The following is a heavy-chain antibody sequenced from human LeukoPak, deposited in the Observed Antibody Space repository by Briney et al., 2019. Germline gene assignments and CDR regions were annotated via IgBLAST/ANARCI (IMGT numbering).Heavy chain of an antibody. V-gene: IGHV3-30*02. Sequence: GGSLRLSCAASGFTFSSYAMHWVRQAPGKGLEWVAFIRYDGSNKYYADSVKGRFTISRDNSKNTLYLQMNSLRAEDTAVYYCAKDRGDYYGSGSYYLVRYYYYYYYMDVWGKGTTVTISS. CDR3: AKDRGDYYGSGSYYLVRYYYYYYYMDV. CDR1: GFTFSSYA. CDR2: IRYDGSNK. D-gene: IGHD3-10*01. J-gene: IGHJ6*03.